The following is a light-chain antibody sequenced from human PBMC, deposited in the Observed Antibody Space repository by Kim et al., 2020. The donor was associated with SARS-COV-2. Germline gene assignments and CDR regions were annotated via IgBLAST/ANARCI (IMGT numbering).Light chain of an antibody. CDR3: QQYHNWPLYT. J-gene: IGKJ2*01. Sequence: EIVMTQSPATLSVSPGERATLSCRASQSVTINLAWYQRKPGQAPRLLIYGASTRATGIPARFSGSGSGTEFTLTISSLQSEDFVVYYCQQYHNWPLYTFGQGTKLEIK. V-gene: IGKV3-15*01. CDR1: QSVTIN. CDR2: GAS.